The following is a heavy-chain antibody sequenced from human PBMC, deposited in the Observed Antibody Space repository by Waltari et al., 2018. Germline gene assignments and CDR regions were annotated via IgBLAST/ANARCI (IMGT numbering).Heavy chain of an antibody. CDR3: TRVGGPTTDFFYGLDV. Sequence: QLQLQESGPGVVRPSEALSPTCSVSGASISGSTDYWGWIRQPPGKGLEWIGSVYYSGSTYYSSSLRSRVTISVDTSKNQFSLKLDSVTAADTAVYYCTRVGGPTTDFFYGLDVWGQGTTVTVSS. D-gene: IGHD3-16*01. CDR2: VYYSGST. J-gene: IGHJ6*02. V-gene: IGHV4-39*07. CDR1: GASISGSTDY.